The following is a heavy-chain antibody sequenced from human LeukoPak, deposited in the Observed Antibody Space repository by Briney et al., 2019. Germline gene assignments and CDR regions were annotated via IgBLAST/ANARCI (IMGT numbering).Heavy chain of an antibody. Sequence: SETLSLTCTVSGGSISSYYWSWIRQPPGKGLEWIGYIYYSGSTNYNPSLKSRVTISVDTSKNQFSLKLSSVTAADTAVYYCARDGWNDYSGYDYGAFDYWGQGTLVTVSS. CDR3: ARDGWNDYSGYDYGAFDY. CDR1: GGSISSYY. CDR2: IYYSGST. D-gene: IGHD5-12*01. V-gene: IGHV4-59*01. J-gene: IGHJ4*02.